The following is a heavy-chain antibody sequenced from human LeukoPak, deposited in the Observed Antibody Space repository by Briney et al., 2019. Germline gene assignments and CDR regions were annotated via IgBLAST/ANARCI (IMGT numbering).Heavy chain of an antibody. D-gene: IGHD1-26*01. J-gene: IGHJ3*02. CDR2: ISSSGRTT. Sequence: PGGSLRLSCAASGFTFSSYEMNWVRQAPGKGLEWVSYISSSGRTTYYADSVKGRFTISRDNAKNSLYLQMNSLRADDTAVYYCARESWGGSHEGNAFDIWGQGRMVTVSS. CDR1: GFTFSSYE. CDR3: ARESWGGSHEGNAFDI. V-gene: IGHV3-48*03.